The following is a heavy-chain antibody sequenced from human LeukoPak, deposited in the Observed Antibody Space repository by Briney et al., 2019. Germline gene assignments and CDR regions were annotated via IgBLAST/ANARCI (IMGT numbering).Heavy chain of an antibody. CDR1: GVTFSSYV. V-gene: IGHV3-23*01. CDR3: AKSAGCGEWGPNYFDY. Sequence: GGSLRLSCAASGVTFSSYVMTWVRQAPGKGLEWVSTISGSGATTYYADSVKGRFTISRDNSKNTLSLQMNSLRAEDTAVYYCAKSAGCGEWGPNYFDYWGQGTLVTVSS. J-gene: IGHJ4*02. D-gene: IGHD3-10*01. CDR2: ISGSGATT.